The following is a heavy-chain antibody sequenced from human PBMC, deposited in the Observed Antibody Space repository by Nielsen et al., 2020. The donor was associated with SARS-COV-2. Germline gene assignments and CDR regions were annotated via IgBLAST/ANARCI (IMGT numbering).Heavy chain of an antibody. V-gene: IGHV4-61*02. CDR3: ARAFWGYYDSSGYYVAAFDI. CDR2: IYTSGST. J-gene: IGHJ3*02. Sequence: WIRQPPGKGLEWIGRIYTSGSTNYNPSLKSRVTISVDTSKNQFSLKLSSVTAADTAVYYCARAFWGYYDSSGYYVAAFDIWGQGTMVTVS. D-gene: IGHD3-22*01.